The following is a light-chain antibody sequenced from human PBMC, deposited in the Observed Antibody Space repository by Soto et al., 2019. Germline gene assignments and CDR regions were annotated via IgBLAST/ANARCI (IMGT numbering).Light chain of an antibody. Sequence: EIVLTQSPGTLSLSPGERATLSCRASQSVSSNLAWYQQKPGQGPRLLIYGAYTRATGIPARFSGSGSGTEFTLTISSLQSEDFAVYYCQQYNNWPPQITFGQGTRLEIK. CDR2: GAY. CDR3: QQYNNWPPQIT. V-gene: IGKV3-15*01. J-gene: IGKJ5*01. CDR1: QSVSSN.